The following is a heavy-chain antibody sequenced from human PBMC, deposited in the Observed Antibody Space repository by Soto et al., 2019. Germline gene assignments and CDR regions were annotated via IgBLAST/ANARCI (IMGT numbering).Heavy chain of an antibody. CDR1: GGTFSSYT. V-gene: IGHV1-69*02. Sequence: QVQLVQSGAEVKKPGSSVKVSCKASGGTFSSYTISWVRQAPGQGLEWMGRIIPILGIANYAQKFQGRVTITADKSTSTAYMELSSLRSEDTAVYYCARAGLLWVGETSVHYYFGMDVWGQGTTVTVSS. CDR2: IIPILGIA. J-gene: IGHJ6*02. CDR3: ARAGLLWVGETSVHYYFGMDV. D-gene: IGHD3-10*01.